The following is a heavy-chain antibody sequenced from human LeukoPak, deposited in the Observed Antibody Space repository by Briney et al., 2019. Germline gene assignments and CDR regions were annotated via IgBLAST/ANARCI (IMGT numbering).Heavy chain of an antibody. J-gene: IGHJ4*02. CDR3: ARGQRGLDY. CDR2: IIPIFGTA. CDR1: GYTLTELS. D-gene: IGHD1-1*01. V-gene: IGHV1-46*01. Sequence: ASVKVSCKVSGYTLTELSMHWVRQAPGQGLEWMGGIIPIFGTASYAQKFQGRVTMTRDTSTTTVYMELSSLRSEDMAVYYCARGQRGLDYWGQGTLVTVSS.